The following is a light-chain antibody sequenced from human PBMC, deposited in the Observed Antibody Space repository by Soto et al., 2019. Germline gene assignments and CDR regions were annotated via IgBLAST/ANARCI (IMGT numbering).Light chain of an antibody. CDR1: QTVSGSY. Sequence: ENVLTQSPGTLSLSPGEIATLSCRASQTVSGSYVAWYQQKPGQTPRLLIYGASSRATGIPDRFSGSGSGTDCTLTISRLEPADFAVYHCQQYGDSPLTCGGGTKVEIK. CDR2: GAS. V-gene: IGKV3-20*01. J-gene: IGKJ4*01. CDR3: QQYGDSPLT.